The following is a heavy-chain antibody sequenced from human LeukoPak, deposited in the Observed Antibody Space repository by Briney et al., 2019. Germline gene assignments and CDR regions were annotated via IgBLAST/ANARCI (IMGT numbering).Heavy chain of an antibody. CDR2: ISHSGST. CDR1: GGSISNYY. D-gene: IGHD2/OR15-2a*01. CDR3: AGHHPRNTVDF. V-gene: IGHV4-59*08. J-gene: IGHJ4*02. Sequence: PSETLSLTCTVSGGSISNYYWSWIRQPPGKGLEWIGYISHSGSTNYSPSLKSRVTISLDTSKNQFSLRLSSVTAADTAVYYCAGHHPRNTVDFWGQGTLVTVSS.